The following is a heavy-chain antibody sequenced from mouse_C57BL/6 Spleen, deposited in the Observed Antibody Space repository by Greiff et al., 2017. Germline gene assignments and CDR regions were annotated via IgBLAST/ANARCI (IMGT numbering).Heavy chain of an antibody. V-gene: IGHV14-1*01. CDR3: TTKDYDGSWFAY. CDR1: GFNIKDYY. Sequence: EVQLQQSGAELVRPGASVKLSCTASGFNIKDYYMHWVKQRPEQGLEWIGRIDPEDGDTDYAPKFQGKATMTADTSSNTAYLQLSSLTSEDTAVYYCTTKDYDGSWFAYWGQGTLVTVSA. D-gene: IGHD2-4*01. J-gene: IGHJ3*01. CDR2: IDPEDGDT.